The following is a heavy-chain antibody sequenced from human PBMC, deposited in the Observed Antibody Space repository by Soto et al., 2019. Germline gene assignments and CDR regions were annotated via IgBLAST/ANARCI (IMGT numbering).Heavy chain of an antibody. CDR3: TTLSHDFWSGYDYYYYMDV. CDR1: GFTFSNAW. V-gene: IGHV3-15*01. J-gene: IGHJ6*03. Sequence: GGSLRLSCAASGFTFSNAWMSWVRQAPGKGLEWVGRIKSKTDGGTTDYAAPVKGRFTISRDDSKNTLYLQMNSLKTEDTAVYYCTTLSHDFWSGYDYYYYMDVWGKGTTVTVSS. D-gene: IGHD3-3*01. CDR2: IKSKTDGGTT.